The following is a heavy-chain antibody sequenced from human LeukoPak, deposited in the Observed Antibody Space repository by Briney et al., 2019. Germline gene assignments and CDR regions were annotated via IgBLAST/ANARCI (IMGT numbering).Heavy chain of an antibody. CDR3: ARGRGCSSMSCYPDY. V-gene: IGHV3-21*01. CDR2: ISPSSSYI. CDR1: GFSFSGYS. D-gene: IGHD2-2*01. Sequence: GGSLRLSCAASGFSFSGYSINWVPQAPGKGLEWVTSISPSSSYIYYADSVKGRFTISRDNAKNSLYLQMNSLRAEDTAVYYCARGRGCSSMSCYPDYWGQGTLVTVSS. J-gene: IGHJ4*02.